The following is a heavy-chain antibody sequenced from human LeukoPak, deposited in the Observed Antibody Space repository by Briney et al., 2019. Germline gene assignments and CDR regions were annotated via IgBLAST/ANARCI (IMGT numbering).Heavy chain of an antibody. CDR1: GFTFSSYA. J-gene: IGHJ4*02. CDR2: ISYDGSNK. Sequence: TGGSLRLSCAASGFTFSSYAMHWVRQAPGKGLEWVAVISYDGSNKYYADSVKGRFTISRDNSKNTLYLQMNSLRAEDTAVYYCARGSSSKLRLGELSLGYWGQGTLVTVSS. CDR3: ARGSSSKLRLGELSLGY. V-gene: IGHV3-30-3*01. D-gene: IGHD3-16*02.